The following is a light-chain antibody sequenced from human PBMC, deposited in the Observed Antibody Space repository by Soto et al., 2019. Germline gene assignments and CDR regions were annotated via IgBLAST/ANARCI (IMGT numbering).Light chain of an antibody. CDR3: SSYTGSNTVI. J-gene: IGLJ2*01. CDR2: EVS. CDR1: SSDIGGYNY. Sequence: QSVLTQPASVSGSPGQSITISCTGTSSDIGGYNYVSWYQHHPGKAPKLMIYEVSNRPSGVSHRFSGSKSGNTASLTISGLQAEDEADYYCSSYTGSNTVIFGGGTKLTVL. V-gene: IGLV2-14*01.